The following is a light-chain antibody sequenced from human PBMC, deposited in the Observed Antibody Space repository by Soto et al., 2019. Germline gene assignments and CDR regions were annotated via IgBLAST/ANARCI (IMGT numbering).Light chain of an antibody. CDR3: QHRSNWPG. CDR1: QSVSSY. Sequence: EIVLTQSPATLSLSPGERATLSCRASQSVSSYLACYQQKPGQAPRLLIYAASNRATGIPARFSGSGSGTDFTLTISSLEPEDFAVYYCQHRSNWPGFGQGTRLEIK. CDR2: AAS. V-gene: IGKV3-11*01. J-gene: IGKJ5*01.